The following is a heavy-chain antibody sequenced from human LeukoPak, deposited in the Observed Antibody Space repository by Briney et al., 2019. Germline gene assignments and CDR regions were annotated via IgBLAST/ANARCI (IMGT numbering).Heavy chain of an antibody. CDR1: GGSISSSSYY. V-gene: IGHV4-39*01. CDR3: ARLGGSYYADFDS. Sequence: SETLSLTCTVSGGSISSSSYYWGWISQPPGKGLEWIGSIYYSGSTYYNPSLKSRVTISVDTSKNQFSLKLNSVTAADTAVYYCARLGGSYYADFDSWGQGALVTVSS. J-gene: IGHJ4*02. CDR2: IYYSGST. D-gene: IGHD1-26*01.